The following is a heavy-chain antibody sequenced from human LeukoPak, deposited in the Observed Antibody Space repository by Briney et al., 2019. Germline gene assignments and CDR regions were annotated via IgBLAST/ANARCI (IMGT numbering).Heavy chain of an antibody. CDR3: ARDRIAAAGGGLDY. V-gene: IGHV3-30*03. J-gene: IGHJ4*02. CDR2: ISYDGSNK. CDR1: GFTFSSYG. D-gene: IGHD6-13*01. Sequence: PGGSLRLSCAASGFTFSSYGMHWVRQAPGKGLEWVAVISYDGSNKYYADSVKGRFTISRDNSKNTLYLQMNSLRAEDTAVYYCARDRIAAAGGGLDYWGQGTLVTVSS.